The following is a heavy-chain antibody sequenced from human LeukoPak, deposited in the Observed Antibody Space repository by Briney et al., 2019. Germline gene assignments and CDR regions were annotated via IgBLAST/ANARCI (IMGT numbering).Heavy chain of an antibody. CDR3: ARGPKYYDFWSGYLNRPYYYYGMDV. CDR2: RNPNSGNT. J-gene: IGHJ6*02. CDR1: GYTFTSYD. Sequence: ASVKVSCKASGYTFTSYDINWVRQATGQGLEWMGWRNPNSGNTGYAQKFQGRVTMTRNTSISTAYMELSSLRSEDTAVYYCARGPKYYDFWSGYLNRPYYYYGMDVWGQGTTVTVSS. V-gene: IGHV1-8*01. D-gene: IGHD3-3*01.